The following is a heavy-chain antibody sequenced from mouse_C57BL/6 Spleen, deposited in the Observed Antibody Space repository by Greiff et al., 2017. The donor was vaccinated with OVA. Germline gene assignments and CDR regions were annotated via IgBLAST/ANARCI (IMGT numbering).Heavy chain of an antibody. CDR2: ISDGGSYT. V-gene: IGHV5-4*03. CDR3: ARGDGYYKYYFDY. J-gene: IGHJ2*01. D-gene: IGHD2-3*01. Sequence: EVKVVESGGGLVKPGGSLKLSCAASGFTFSSYAMSWVRQTPEKRLEWVATISDGGSYTYYPDNVKGRFTISRDNAKNNLYLQMSHLKSEDTAMYYCARGDGYYKYYFDYWGQGTTLTVSS. CDR1: GFTFSSYA.